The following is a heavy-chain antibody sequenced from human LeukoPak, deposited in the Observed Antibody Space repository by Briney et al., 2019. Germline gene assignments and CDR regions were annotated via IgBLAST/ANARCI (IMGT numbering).Heavy chain of an antibody. D-gene: IGHD5-24*01. CDR2: IIPIFGAA. J-gene: IGHJ5*02. CDR3: AISMATITFSWFDP. V-gene: IGHV1-69*13. CDR1: GYTFTSYA. Sequence: SVKVSCKASGYTFTSYAISWVRQAPGQGLEWMGGIIPIFGAANYAQKFQGRVTITADESTSTAYMELSSLRSEDTAVYYCAISMATITFSWFDPWGQGTLVTVSS.